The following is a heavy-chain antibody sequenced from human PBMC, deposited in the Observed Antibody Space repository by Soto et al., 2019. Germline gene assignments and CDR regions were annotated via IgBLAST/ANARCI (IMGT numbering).Heavy chain of an antibody. CDR1: GFTFSSYA. V-gene: IGHV3-23*01. D-gene: IGHD6-13*01. Sequence: GGSLRLSCTASGFTFSSYAMNWVRQAPGKGLEWVSTITGSGSNTYYADSVKGRFTISRDNSKSTLYLEMKGLRAEDTAIFYCAKEHTNSWHYFDYWGQGT. CDR2: ITGSGSNT. J-gene: IGHJ4*02. CDR3: AKEHTNSWHYFDY.